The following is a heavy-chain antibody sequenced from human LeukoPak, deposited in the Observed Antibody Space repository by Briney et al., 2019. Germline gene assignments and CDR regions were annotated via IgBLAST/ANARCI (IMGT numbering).Heavy chain of an antibody. V-gene: IGHV3-30*03. CDR1: GFTFSSYG. CDR2: ISYDGSNK. CDR3: TTGRGT. D-gene: IGHD5-12*01. Sequence: GGSLRLSCAASGFTFSSYGMHWVRQAPGKGLEWVAVISYDGSNKYYADSVKGRFTISRDNSKNTLYLQMNSLKTEDTAVYYCTTGRGTWGQGTLVTVSS. J-gene: IGHJ5*02.